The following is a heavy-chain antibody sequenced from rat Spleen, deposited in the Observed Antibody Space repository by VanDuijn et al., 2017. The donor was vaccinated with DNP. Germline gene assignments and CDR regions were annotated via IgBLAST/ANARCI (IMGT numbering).Heavy chain of an antibody. D-gene: IGHD1-1*01. J-gene: IGHJ3*01. V-gene: IGHV5S10*01. CDR3: ATHSGWFAY. CDR2: IIYDGSRT. CDR1: GFTFSDCN. Sequence: EVQLVESGGGLVQPGRSLKLSCAASGFTFSDCNMAWVRQAPKKGLEWVATIIYDGSRTFYRDSVKGRFTISRDNARNTLYLQMDSLRSEDTATYYCATHSGWFAYWGQGSPVTVSS.